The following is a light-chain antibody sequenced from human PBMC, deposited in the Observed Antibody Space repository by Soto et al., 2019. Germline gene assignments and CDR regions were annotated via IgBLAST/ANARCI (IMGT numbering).Light chain of an antibody. V-gene: IGKV1-5*03. CDR3: QEYDSNSRGT. CDR2: KAS. J-gene: IGKJ1*01. CDR1: QSIGTW. Sequence: IQMTQSPSTLSASVGDRVTITCRASQSIGTWLAWFQQKPGKAPKLLIYKASTSESGVPSRFSGSGSGTEFTLTINSLQSDDFATYYCQEYDSNSRGTFGKGTKVDI.